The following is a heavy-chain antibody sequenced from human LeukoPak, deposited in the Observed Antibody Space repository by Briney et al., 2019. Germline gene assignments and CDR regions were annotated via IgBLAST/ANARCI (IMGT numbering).Heavy chain of an antibody. CDR3: AKTSGIAAAGSHWYFDL. Sequence: GRSLRLSCAASGFTFSSYGMHWVRQAPGKGLEWVAVISYDGSNKYYADSVKGRFTISRDNSKNTLYLQMNSLRAEDTAVYYCAKTSGIAAAGSHWYFDLWGRGTLVTVSS. D-gene: IGHD6-13*01. CDR2: ISYDGSNK. J-gene: IGHJ2*01. V-gene: IGHV3-30*18. CDR1: GFTFSSYG.